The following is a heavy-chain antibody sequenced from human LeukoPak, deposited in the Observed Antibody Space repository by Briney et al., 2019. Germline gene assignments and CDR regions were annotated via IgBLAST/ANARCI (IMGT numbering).Heavy chain of an antibody. CDR3: AIYYDYGDYQNWFDP. Sequence: ASVKVSCKASGYTFTSYGISWVRQAPGQGLEWMGWISAYNGNTNYAQKLQGRVTMTTDTSTSTAYMELRSLRSDDTAVYYCAIYYDYGDYQNWFDPWGQGTLVTVSS. J-gene: IGHJ5*02. V-gene: IGHV1-18*01. CDR2: ISAYNGNT. CDR1: GYTFTSYG. D-gene: IGHD4-17*01.